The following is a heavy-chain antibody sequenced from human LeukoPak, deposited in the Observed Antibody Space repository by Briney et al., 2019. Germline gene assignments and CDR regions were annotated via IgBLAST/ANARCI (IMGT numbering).Heavy chain of an antibody. V-gene: IGHV1-2*02. J-gene: IGHJ4*02. CDR3: ARDSSFRGSYSDY. Sequence: ASVKVSCKASGCTFTGYYMHWVRQAPGQGLDWMGWINPNSGGTNYAQKFQGRVTMTRDTSISTADMDLSRLRSNATSLCYWARDSSFRGSYSDYWGQGTLVTVSS. CDR1: GCTFTGYY. D-gene: IGHD3-3*02. CDR2: INPNSGGT.